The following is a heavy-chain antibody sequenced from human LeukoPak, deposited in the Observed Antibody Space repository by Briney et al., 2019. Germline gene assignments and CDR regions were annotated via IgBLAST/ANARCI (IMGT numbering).Heavy chain of an antibody. J-gene: IGHJ4*02. D-gene: IGHD2-2*01. CDR3: ARGDHSDIVVVPAARDFDY. CDR1: GFTFSDYY. CDR2: ISSSGSTI. Sequence: PGGSLRLSCAASGFTFSDYYMSWIRQTPGKGLEWDSYISSSGSTIYYADSVKGRFTISRDNAKNSLYLQMNSLRAEDTAVYYCARGDHSDIVVVPAARDFDYWGQGTLVTVSS. V-gene: IGHV3-11*01.